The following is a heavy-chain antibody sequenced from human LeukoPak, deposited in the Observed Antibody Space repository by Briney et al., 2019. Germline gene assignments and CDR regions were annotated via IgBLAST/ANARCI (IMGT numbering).Heavy chain of an antibody. CDR3: ARSRYSLSPLDY. D-gene: IGHD2-15*01. J-gene: IGHJ4*02. V-gene: IGHV4-39*01. Sequence: SETLSLTCTVSGGSISSYYWGWIRQPPGKGLEWIGSIYHSGNTYNNPSLRSRVTISVDTSKNQFSLKLSSVTAADTAVYYCARSRYSLSPLDYWGQGTMVTVSS. CDR2: IYHSGNT. CDR1: GGSISSYY.